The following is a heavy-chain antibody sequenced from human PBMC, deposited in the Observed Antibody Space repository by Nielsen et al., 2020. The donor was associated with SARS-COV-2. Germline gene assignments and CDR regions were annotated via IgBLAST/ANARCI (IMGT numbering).Heavy chain of an antibody. CDR1: GFTFSSYA. J-gene: IGHJ4*02. V-gene: IGHV3-30*04. CDR3: ARAWGYCSGGSCYFTGYYFDY. Sequence: GGSLRLSCAASGFTFSSYAMHWVRQAPGKGLEWVAVISYDGSNKYYADSVKGRFTISRDNSKNTLYLQMNSLRAEDTAVYYCARAWGYCSGGSCYFTGYYFDYWGQGTLVTVSS. D-gene: IGHD2-15*01. CDR2: ISYDGSNK.